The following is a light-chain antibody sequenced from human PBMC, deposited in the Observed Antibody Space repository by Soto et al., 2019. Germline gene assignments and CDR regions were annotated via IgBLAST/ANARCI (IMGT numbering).Light chain of an antibody. CDR1: SSNIGSNF. CDR3: VAWDDSLSGVA. Sequence: QSVLTQPPSASGTPGQRVTISCSGSSSNIGSNFVYWYQQLPGAAPKLLIYSYNQRPSGVPDRFSGSKSGTSASLAISGLRSEDEADYYCVAWDDSLSGVAFGGGTKLTVL. V-gene: IGLV1-47*02. J-gene: IGLJ2*01. CDR2: SYN.